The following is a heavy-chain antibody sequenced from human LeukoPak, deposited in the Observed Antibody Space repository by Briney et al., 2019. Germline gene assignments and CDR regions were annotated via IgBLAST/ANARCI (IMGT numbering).Heavy chain of an antibody. CDR3: ARDIPLYAKYWGVDS. D-gene: IGHD3-10*01. CDR2: IKNDGKDK. Sequence: GGSLRLSCAASGFSLGTSWMSWVRQAPGKGLEWVANIKNDGKDKYYVESVKGRFTISRDNNKKTPYLQVDSLRAEDTAMYYCARDIPLYAKYWGVDSGGHGALVTVSS. CDR1: GFSLGTSW. V-gene: IGHV3-7*01. J-gene: IGHJ5*01.